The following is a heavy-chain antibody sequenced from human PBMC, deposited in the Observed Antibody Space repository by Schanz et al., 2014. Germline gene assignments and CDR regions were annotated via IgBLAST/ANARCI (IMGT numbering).Heavy chain of an antibody. V-gene: IGHV1-2*02. Sequence: QVQLVQSGADVKKPGASVKVSCKASGNTLSAYYIHWIRQAPGQGLEWMGWIDPNSGGTNYAQKFQGRVTMTSDTSITTVYMEVNSLTSDDTAVSYCARTASHDVWRGYIPHYAFDLWGQGTVVIVSS. CDR1: GNTLSAYY. J-gene: IGHJ3*01. CDR2: IDPNSGGT. D-gene: IGHD3-3*01. CDR3: ARTASHDVWRGYIPHYAFDL.